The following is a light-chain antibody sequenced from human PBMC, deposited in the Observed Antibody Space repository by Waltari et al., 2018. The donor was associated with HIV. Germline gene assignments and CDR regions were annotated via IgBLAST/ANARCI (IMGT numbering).Light chain of an antibody. CDR3: CSYAGSYTEI. V-gene: IGLV2-11*01. CDR1: SCAIGGFDY. J-gene: IGLJ2*01. CDR2: DVN. Sequence: QSALTQPASVAGSPGQPIPIPSPGTSCAIGGFDYFPWYQQHPGKAPKLMIFDVNKRPSGVPARFAGSKSGHTASLTISGLQADDEADYYCCSYAGSYTEIFGGGTKLTVL.